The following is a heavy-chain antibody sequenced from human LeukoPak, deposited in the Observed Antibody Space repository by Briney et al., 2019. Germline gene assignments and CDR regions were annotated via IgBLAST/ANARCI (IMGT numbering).Heavy chain of an antibody. Sequence: PGGSLRLSCAASGFTFSSYSMNWVRQAPGKGLEWVSSISSSSSYIYYADSVKGRFTISRDNAKNSLNLQMNSLRAEDTAVYYCARYSSSWYTPKNYFDYWGQGTLVTVSS. J-gene: IGHJ4*02. CDR1: GFTFSSYS. CDR3: ARYSSSWYTPKNYFDY. V-gene: IGHV3-21*01. D-gene: IGHD6-13*01. CDR2: ISSSSSYI.